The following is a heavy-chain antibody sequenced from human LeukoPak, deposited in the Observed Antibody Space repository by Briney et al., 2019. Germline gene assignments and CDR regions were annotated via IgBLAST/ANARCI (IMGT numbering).Heavy chain of an antibody. Sequence: GGSLRLSCATSGFTFSTYSMNWVRQAPGKGLEWVSSIGSSGSYMYYADSVKGRFTISRDNAKNSLYLQMNSLRAEDTAVYYCARDCSGSSCYDYLYGMDGWGQGTTVTVSS. V-gene: IGHV3-21*01. CDR1: GFTFSTYS. J-gene: IGHJ6*02. CDR3: ARDCSGSSCYDYLYGMDG. D-gene: IGHD2-2*01. CDR2: IGSSGSYM.